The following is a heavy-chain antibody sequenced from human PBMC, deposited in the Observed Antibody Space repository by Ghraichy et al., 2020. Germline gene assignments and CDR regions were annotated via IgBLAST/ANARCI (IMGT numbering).Heavy chain of an antibody. Sequence: GGSLRLSCAASGFTFTNYGIHWVRQSPGKGLEWVAVTSYDGNVKYYADSVKGRFSISRDNSKNTVYLQMNSLRAGDTAVYYCAKDRTYELLGDYFDNWGQGTLVTVSS. CDR1: GFTFTNYG. CDR2: TSYDGNVK. D-gene: IGHD1-26*01. CDR3: AKDRTYELLGDYFDN. V-gene: IGHV3-30*18. J-gene: IGHJ4*02.